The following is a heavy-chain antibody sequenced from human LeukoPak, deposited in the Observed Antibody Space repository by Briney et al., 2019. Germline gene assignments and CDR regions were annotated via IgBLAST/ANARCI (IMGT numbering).Heavy chain of an antibody. CDR3: ARMGSSWYVSGYYYYYYMDV. Sequence: PGGSLRLSCAASGFTFSSSSMNWVRQAPDKGLEWVSYISSSSSTIHYADSVKGRFTISRDNAKDSLYLQMNSLRAEDTAVYYCARMGSSWYVSGYYYYYYMDVWGKGTTVTISS. CDR2: ISSSSSTI. CDR1: GFTFSSSS. V-gene: IGHV3-48*01. D-gene: IGHD6-13*01. J-gene: IGHJ6*03.